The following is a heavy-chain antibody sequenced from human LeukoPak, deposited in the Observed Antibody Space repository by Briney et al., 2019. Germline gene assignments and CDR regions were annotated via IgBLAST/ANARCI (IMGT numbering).Heavy chain of an antibody. D-gene: IGHD4-17*01. CDR3: AKSGDYERPVFDY. CDR1: GFTFDDYA. V-gene: IGHV3-9*01. Sequence: PGGSLRLSGAASGFTFDDYAMHWVRQAPGKGLEWVSGISWNSGSIGYADSVKGRFTISRDNAKNSLYLQMNSLRAEDTALYYCAKSGDYERPVFDYWGQGTLVTVPS. J-gene: IGHJ4*02. CDR2: ISWNSGSI.